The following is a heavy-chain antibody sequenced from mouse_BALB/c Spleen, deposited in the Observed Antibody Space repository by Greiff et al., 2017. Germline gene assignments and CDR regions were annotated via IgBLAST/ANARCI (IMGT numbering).Heavy chain of an antibody. D-gene: IGHD2-4*01. CDR3: ARYYDYDSAWFAY. CDR1: GFTFSSYA. J-gene: IGHJ3*01. CDR2: ISSGGST. V-gene: IGHV5-6-5*01. Sequence: DVHLVESGGGLVKPGGSLKLSCAASGFTFSSYAMSWVRQTPEKRLEWVASISSGGSTYYPDSVKGRFTISRDNARNILYLQMSSLRSEDTAMYYCARYYDYDSAWFAYWGQGTLVTVSA.